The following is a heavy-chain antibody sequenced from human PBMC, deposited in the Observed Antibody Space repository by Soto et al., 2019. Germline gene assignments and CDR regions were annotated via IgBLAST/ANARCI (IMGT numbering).Heavy chain of an antibody. V-gene: IGHV3-21*01. Sequence: GGSLRLSCAASGFTFSSYSMNWVRRAPGKGLEWVSSISSSSSYIYYADSVKGRFTISRDNAKNSLYLQMNSLRAEDTAVYYCARDSTHYYYMDVWGKGTTVTVSS. CDR3: ARDSTHYYYMDV. D-gene: IGHD2-2*01. CDR2: ISSSSSYI. J-gene: IGHJ6*03. CDR1: GFTFSSYS.